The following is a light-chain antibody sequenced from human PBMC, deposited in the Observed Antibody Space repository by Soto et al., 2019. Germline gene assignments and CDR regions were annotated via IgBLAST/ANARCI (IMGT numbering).Light chain of an antibody. CDR1: QSVSSSY. CDR2: GAS. Sequence: EIVLTQSPGTLSLSPGERATLSCRASQSVSSSYLVWYQQKPGQAPRLLIYGASSRATGIPDRFSGSGSGTDFTLTISRLEPEDFAVYYCQQYATSPLTFGGGTKVEI. J-gene: IGKJ4*01. V-gene: IGKV3-20*01. CDR3: QQYATSPLT.